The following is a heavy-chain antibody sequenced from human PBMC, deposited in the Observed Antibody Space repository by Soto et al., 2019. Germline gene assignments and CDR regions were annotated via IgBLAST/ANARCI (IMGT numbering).Heavy chain of an antibody. CDR2: IYYSGST. V-gene: IGHV4-59*01. J-gene: IGHJ3*02. CDR3: AVPAAMDDAFDI. D-gene: IGHD2-2*01. Sequence: SETLSLTCTVSGGSISSYYWSRIRQPPGKGLEWIGYIYYSGSTNYNPSLKSRVTISVDTSKNQFSLKLSSVTAADTAVYYCAVPAAMDDAFDIWGQGTMVTVSS. CDR1: GGSISSYY.